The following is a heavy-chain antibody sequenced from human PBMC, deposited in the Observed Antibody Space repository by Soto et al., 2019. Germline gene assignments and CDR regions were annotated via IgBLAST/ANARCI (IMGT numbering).Heavy chain of an antibody. D-gene: IGHD2-2*01. V-gene: IGHV3-23*01. CDR1: GFTFSNFA. CDR3: AKDTSSSPYYMDV. CDR2: ITGSTGTT. J-gene: IGHJ6*03. Sequence: EVQVLESGGGSVQPGGSLRLSCAASGFTFSNFAMSWVRHAPGKGLEWVAEITGSTGTTYYADSVKGRFVISSDNSKNTLHLQMNSLRAEDTAVYYGAKDTSSSPYYMDVWGKGTTVTVSS.